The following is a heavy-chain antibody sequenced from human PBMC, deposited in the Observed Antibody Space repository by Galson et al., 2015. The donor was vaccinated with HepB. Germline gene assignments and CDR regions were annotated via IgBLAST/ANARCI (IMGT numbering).Heavy chain of an antibody. CDR1: GFTFSSYW. CDR2: INSDGSST. J-gene: IGHJ3*02. Sequence: SLRLSCAASGFTFSSYWMHWVRQAPGKGLEWVSRINSDGSSTSYAGSVKGRFTISRENAKNTVYLQMNSLRAEDSAVYYCAREGRDAFDIWGQGTMVTVSS. V-gene: IGHV3-74*01. CDR3: AREGRDAFDI.